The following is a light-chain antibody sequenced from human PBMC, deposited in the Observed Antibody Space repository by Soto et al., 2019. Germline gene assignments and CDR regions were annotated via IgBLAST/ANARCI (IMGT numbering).Light chain of an antibody. Sequence: DIQITQSPSSLSASVGDRVTITCRASQDINNYLAWYQQKPGKVPKLLIYSASSLQSGVPARFSGSGSGTEFTLTLSSLQSEDVATYYCQKHGFSPFTFGPGTKVDIK. J-gene: IGKJ3*01. CDR2: SAS. CDR3: QKHGFSPFT. V-gene: IGKV1-27*01. CDR1: QDINNY.